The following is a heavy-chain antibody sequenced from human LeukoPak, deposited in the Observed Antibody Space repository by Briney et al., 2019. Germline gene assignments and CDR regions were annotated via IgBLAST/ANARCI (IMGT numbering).Heavy chain of an antibody. J-gene: IGHJ4*02. V-gene: IGHV3-74*01. Sequence: PGGSLRLSCAASGFTFSNYWMHWVRQAPGKGLVYVSGINGDGGRKTYGDSVKGRFTISRDNAKSTLYLQMSSLRAEDTALYYCLSGLIIVPSASANYWGPGTLVTVSS. CDR2: INGDGGRK. CDR1: GFTFSNYW. CDR3: LSGLIIVPSASANY. D-gene: IGHD5-12*01.